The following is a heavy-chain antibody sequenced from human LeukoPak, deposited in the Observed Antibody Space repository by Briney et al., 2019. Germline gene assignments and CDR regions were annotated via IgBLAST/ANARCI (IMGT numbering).Heavy chain of an antibody. CDR1: GFTLSTNA. CDR2: IIGGSGNI. J-gene: IGHJ6*02. Sequence: GGSLRLSCLTSGFTLSTNAMSWVRQAPGKGLEWVSSIIGGSGNIYYADSVKGRFTISRDNAKNSLYLQMNSLRADDTAVYYCARDRWELPHYYYYGLDVWGQGTTVTVSS. CDR3: ARDRWELPHYYYYGLDV. V-gene: IGHV3-21*01. D-gene: IGHD1-26*01.